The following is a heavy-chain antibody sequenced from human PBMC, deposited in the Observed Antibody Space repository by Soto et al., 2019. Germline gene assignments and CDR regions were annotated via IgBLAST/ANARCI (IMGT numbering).Heavy chain of an antibody. CDR3: GRTYCSSASCYDDY. CDR2: IYYSGST. V-gene: IGHV4-61*03. CDR1: GVSVTSRSYY. D-gene: IGHD2-2*01. J-gene: IGHJ4*02. Sequence: PSETLSLTCTVSGVSVTSRSYYWGWIRQPPGKGLEWIGYIYYSGSTNYNPSLKSRVTISVDTSKNHFSLKLSSVTAADTAMYYCGRTYCSSASCYDDYWGQGTLVTVSS.